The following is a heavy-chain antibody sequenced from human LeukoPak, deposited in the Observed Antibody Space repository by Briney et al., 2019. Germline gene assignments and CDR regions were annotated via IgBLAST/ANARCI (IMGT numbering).Heavy chain of an antibody. CDR2: ISRSSSTI. J-gene: IGHJ3*02. D-gene: IGHD3-3*01. V-gene: IGHV3-48*01. Sequence: RGCLTLSCPASGFTFSSYSINCVRPAAGKVREWVSYISRSSSTIYSADAVKGRFTISRDNAKNSLYLQMNSLRAEDTAVYYCARGAQTFVTIFGDPGAFDIWGQGTMVTVSS. CDR3: ARGAQTFVTIFGDPGAFDI. CDR1: GFTFSSYS.